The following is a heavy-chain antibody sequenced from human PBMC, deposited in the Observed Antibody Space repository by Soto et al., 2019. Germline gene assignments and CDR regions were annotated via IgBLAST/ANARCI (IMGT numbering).Heavy chain of an antibody. CDR1: GFTFSSYA. V-gene: IGHV3-23*01. Sequence: PGGSLRLSCAASGFTFSSYAMSWVRQAPGKGLEWGSAISGSGGSTYYADSVKGRFTISRDNTKNTLYLQMNSLRAEDTAVYYCAKVGSLLGYCSGGSCLNWFDPWGQGTLVTVSS. J-gene: IGHJ5*02. D-gene: IGHD2-15*01. CDR3: AKVGSLLGYCSGGSCLNWFDP. CDR2: ISGSGGST.